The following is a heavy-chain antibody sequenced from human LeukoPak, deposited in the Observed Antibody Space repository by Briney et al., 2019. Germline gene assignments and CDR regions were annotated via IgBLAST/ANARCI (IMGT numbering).Heavy chain of an antibody. CDR1: GYTFTGYY. D-gene: IGHD5-18*01. Sequence: ASVKVSCKASGYTFTGYYMHWVRQAPGQGLEWMGWINPNSGGTNYAQKFQGRVTMTRDTSISTAYMEPSRLRSDDTAVYYCARKGYSYANWFDPWGQGTLVTVSS. CDR3: ARKGYSYANWFDP. CDR2: INPNSGGT. V-gene: IGHV1-2*02. J-gene: IGHJ5*02.